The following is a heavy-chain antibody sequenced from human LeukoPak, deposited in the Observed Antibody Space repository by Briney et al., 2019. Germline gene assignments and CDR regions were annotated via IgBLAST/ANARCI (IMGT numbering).Heavy chain of an antibody. CDR2: IFYPGST. Sequence: SETLSLTCTVSGGSISSYYWSWIRQPPGKGLEWIGYIFYPGSTSYNPSLKSRVTISLDTSKNQFSLRLRSVTAADTAVYYCTRSLFRYSSKWYYFDYWGQGTLVTVSS. CDR1: GGSISSYY. J-gene: IGHJ4*02. CDR3: TRSLFRYSSKWYYFDY. D-gene: IGHD6-13*01. V-gene: IGHV4-59*01.